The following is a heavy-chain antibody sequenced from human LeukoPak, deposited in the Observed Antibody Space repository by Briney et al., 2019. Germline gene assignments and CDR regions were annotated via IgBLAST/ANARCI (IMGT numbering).Heavy chain of an antibody. CDR2: INHSGST. V-gene: IGHV4-34*01. J-gene: IGHJ4*02. CDR1: GGSFSGYY. D-gene: IGHD6-6*01. CDR3: ARGRFWGSSSTGY. Sequence: SETLSLTCAVYGGSFSGYYWSWIRQPPGKGLEWIGEINHSGSTNYNPSLKSRVTISVDTSKNQFSLKLNSVTAADTAVYYCARGRFWGSSSTGYWGQGTLVTVSS.